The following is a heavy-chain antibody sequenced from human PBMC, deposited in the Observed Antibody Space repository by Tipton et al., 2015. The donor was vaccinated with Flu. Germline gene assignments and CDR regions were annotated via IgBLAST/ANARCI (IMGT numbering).Heavy chain of an antibody. CDR1: GGSISSYY. D-gene: IGHD2-2*01. J-gene: IGHJ4*02. V-gene: IGHV4-59*01. CDR2: IYYTGST. Sequence: LRLSCTVAGGSISSYYWTWIRQPPGKGLEWIGHIYYTGSTNYSPSLKSRVTISIDKSKKQFSLTLSSVTAADTAFYYCARDNSLIPAALVYWGQGTLVTVSS. CDR3: ARDNSLIPAALVY.